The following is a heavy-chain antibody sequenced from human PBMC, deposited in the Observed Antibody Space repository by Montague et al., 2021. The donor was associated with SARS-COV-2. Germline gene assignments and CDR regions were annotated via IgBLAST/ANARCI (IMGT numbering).Heavy chain of an antibody. CDR1: GWRISSGGYY. CDR3: ARVRFYSSERKFHFEH. CDR2: IYYSGST. D-gene: IGHD2-21*01. V-gene: IGHV4-31*03. Sequence: TLSLTCTVSGWRISSGGYYWNWIRQVPGRGLEWIGSIYYSGSTYYNPSLKGRVSISVDTSKNQFSLKLKSLTAADTAKYFCARVRFYSSERKFHFEHWGQGTLATVSS. J-gene: IGHJ4*02.